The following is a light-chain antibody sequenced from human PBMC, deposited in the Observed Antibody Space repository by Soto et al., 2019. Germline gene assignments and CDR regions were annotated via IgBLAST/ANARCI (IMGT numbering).Light chain of an antibody. CDR3: HQFNGLPLT. Sequence: IELTQSPSSLSASVGDRVTITCRAGQGVGSAFAWYQQRPGNAPTLLLYDASSLEAGVPSRFSGSGSGTDFTLTITRLRPEDFATYYCHQFNGLPLTFGGGTKVQIK. V-gene: IGKV1-13*02. CDR1: QGVGSA. J-gene: IGKJ4*01. CDR2: DAS.